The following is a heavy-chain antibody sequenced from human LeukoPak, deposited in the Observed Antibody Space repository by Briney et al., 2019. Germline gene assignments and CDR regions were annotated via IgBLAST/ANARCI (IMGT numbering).Heavy chain of an antibody. CDR3: ARDLVGYGSGSYYTPPGSQGMDV. CDR1: GFTFDDYG. Sequence: GGSLRLSCAASGFTFDDYGMSWVRQAPGKGLEWVSGINWNGGSTGYADSVKGRFTISRDSAKNSLYLQMNSLRAEDTALYHCARDLVGYGSGSYYTPPGSQGMDVWGQGTTVTVSS. D-gene: IGHD3-10*01. J-gene: IGHJ6*02. CDR2: INWNGGST. V-gene: IGHV3-20*01.